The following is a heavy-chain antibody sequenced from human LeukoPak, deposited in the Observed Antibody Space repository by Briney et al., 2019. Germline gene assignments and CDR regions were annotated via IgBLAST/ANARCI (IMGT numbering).Heavy chain of an antibody. CDR1: GFTFSSYG. CDR2: IWYDGSNK. CDR3: ASRRTLSSSWYAFDI. Sequence: GGSLRLSCAASGFTFSSYGMHWVRQAPGKGLEWVAVIWYDGSNKYYADSVKGRFTISRDDSKNTLYLQMNSLRAEDTAVYYCASRRTLSSSWYAFDIWGQGTMVTVSS. J-gene: IGHJ3*02. D-gene: IGHD6-13*01. V-gene: IGHV3-33*01.